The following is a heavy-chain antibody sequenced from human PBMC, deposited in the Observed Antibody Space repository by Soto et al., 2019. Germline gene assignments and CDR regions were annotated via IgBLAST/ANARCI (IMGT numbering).Heavy chain of an antibody. CDR3: AKDIGDGYYFDY. CDR2: ISWNSGSI. V-gene: IGHV3-9*01. J-gene: IGHJ4*02. CDR1: GFTFDDYA. Sequence: EVQLVESGGGLVQPGRSLRLSCAASGFTFDDYAMHWVRQAPGKGLEWVSGISWNSGSIGYADSVKGRFTISRDNAKNFLYLQMNSLRAEDTALYYCAKDIGDGYYFDYWGQGTLVTVSS. D-gene: IGHD3-16*01.